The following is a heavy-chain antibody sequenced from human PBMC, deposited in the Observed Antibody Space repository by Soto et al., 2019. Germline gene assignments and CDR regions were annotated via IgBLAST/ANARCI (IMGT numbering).Heavy chain of an antibody. J-gene: IGHJ6*02. D-gene: IGHD1-26*01. Sequence: EVQLVESGGGLVQPGGSLRLSCAASGFTFSSYSMNWVRQAPGKGLEWVSYISSSSSTIYYADSVKGRFTISRDNAKNSLYLQMNSLRDEDTAVYYCARRYRVRGWDYYGMDVCGQGTTVTVSS. V-gene: IGHV3-48*02. CDR2: ISSSSSTI. CDR1: GFTFSSYS. CDR3: ARRYRVRGWDYYGMDV.